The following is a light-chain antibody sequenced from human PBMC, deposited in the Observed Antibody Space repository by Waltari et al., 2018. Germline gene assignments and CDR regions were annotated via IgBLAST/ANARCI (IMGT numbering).Light chain of an antibody. CDR1: SSDVGAYSY. V-gene: IGLV2-14*01. J-gene: IGLJ3*02. CDR2: DVI. CDR3: NSYTNNSTLV. Sequence: QSALTQPASVSGSPGPSITIPCHGTSSDVGAYSYVSGYQQFPGKVPKLIIYDVIRRPSGVSNRFSGSKSGNTASLTISGLQGEDEAHYYCNSYTNNSTLVFGGGTELTVL.